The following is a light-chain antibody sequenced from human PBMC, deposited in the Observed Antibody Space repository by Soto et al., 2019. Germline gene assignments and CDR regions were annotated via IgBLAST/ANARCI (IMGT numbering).Light chain of an antibody. Sequence: EIVMTQSPATLSVSPGGRATLSCRASQSVSSNLAWYQQKPGQAPRLLIFGTSTRATGIPARFSGSGSGTDFTLTISRLEPEDFAVYYCQQYGSSQRTFGQGTKVDIK. CDR2: GTS. CDR1: QSVSSN. CDR3: QQYGSSQRT. V-gene: IGKV3-15*01. J-gene: IGKJ1*01.